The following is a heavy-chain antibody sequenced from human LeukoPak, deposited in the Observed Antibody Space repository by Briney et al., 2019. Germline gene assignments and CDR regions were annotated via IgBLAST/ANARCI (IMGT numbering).Heavy chain of an antibody. Sequence: GGSLRLSCAASGFTVSSNYMSWVRQAPGKGLEWVSSISNTATNTHYADSMEGRFIISRDNSKNTLYLHMDSLRAEDTALYYCAPQLWDHPGPWGQGIPVTVSS. V-gene: IGHV3-23*01. J-gene: IGHJ5*02. D-gene: IGHD3-16*01. CDR1: GFTVSSNY. CDR2: ISNTATNT. CDR3: APQLWDHPGP.